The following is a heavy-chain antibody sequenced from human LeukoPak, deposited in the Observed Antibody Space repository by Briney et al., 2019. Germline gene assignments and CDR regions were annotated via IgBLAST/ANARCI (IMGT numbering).Heavy chain of an antibody. V-gene: IGHV3-48*02. CDR2: ISGGSSTI. CDR1: GFTFSSSS. CDR3: ARDYGYSSSFDY. J-gene: IGHJ4*02. Sequence: GGSLRLSCAAFGFTFSSSSMNWVRQAPGKGLEWVSYISGGSSTIHYADYVKGRFTISRDNAKNSLYLQMNSLRDEDTALYYCARDYGYSSSFDYWGQGTLVTVSS. D-gene: IGHD6-13*01.